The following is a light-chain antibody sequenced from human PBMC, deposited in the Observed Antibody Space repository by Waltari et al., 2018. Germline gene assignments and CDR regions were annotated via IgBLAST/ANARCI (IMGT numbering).Light chain of an antibody. CDR1: SSDVGGYNS. V-gene: IGLV2-8*01. CDR3: SSYAGSNNLV. CDR2: EVP. Sequence: QSALTQPPSASGSPGQSVTISCTGTSSDVGGYNSVSWYQQHPGEAPKLMIYEVPKRPSGVPDRFSGSKAGTTASLTVSGLQAEDEADYYCSSYAGSNNLVFGGGTKLTVL. J-gene: IGLJ2*01.